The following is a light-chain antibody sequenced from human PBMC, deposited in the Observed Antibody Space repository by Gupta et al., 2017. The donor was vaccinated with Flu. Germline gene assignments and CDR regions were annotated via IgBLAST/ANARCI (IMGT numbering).Light chain of an antibody. Sequence: SALTPPASVSGSPGQSINISCHGTNSDIGRYDYISWYQQHPGKAPKLTIYDVTYRPAGVADLFAGSKSGNTASLTISVLQADDEAVYYCFSFTSSNTMFGGGTKLTVL. CDR1: NSDIGRYDY. V-gene: IGLV2-14*03. CDR2: DVT. CDR3: FSFTSSNTM. J-gene: IGLJ3*02.